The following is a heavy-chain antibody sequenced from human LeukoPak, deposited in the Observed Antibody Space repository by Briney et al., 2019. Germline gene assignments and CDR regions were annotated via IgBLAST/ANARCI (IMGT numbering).Heavy chain of an antibody. CDR1: GFTFSSYA. D-gene: IGHD4-17*01. CDR2: ISGSGGST. V-gene: IGHV3-23*01. CDR3: AKDVALTTVTTEYLDY. J-gene: IGHJ4*02. Sequence: GGSLRLSCAASGFTFSSYAMMWVRQPPGRGLEWVSAISGSGGSTYYADSVKGRFTISRDNTKNTLYLQMNSLRAEDTAVYYCAKDVALTTVTTEYLDYWGQGTLVTVSS.